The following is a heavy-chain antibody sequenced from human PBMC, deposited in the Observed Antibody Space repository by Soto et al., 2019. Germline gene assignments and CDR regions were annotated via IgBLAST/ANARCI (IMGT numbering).Heavy chain of an antibody. CDR2: VSGRSGGT. D-gene: IGHD2-21*01. Sequence: QGQLVQSGVEVKKPGASVRVSCKASGYPFTNYGINWVRLAPGQGLEWMGSVSGRSGGTNYGPKSRHRITMATDTSSKTAYMELRRLPFDDTAVYYCAKDGGHGARMHICGMDVWGQGTTVTVSS. CDR1: GYPFTNYG. CDR3: AKDGGHGARMHICGMDV. J-gene: IGHJ6*02. V-gene: IGHV1-18*01.